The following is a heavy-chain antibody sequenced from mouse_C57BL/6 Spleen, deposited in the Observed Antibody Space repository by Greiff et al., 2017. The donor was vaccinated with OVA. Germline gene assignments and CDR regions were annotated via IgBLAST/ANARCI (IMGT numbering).Heavy chain of an antibody. V-gene: IGHV1-15*01. CDR3: LIYYDYGYFDY. J-gene: IGHJ2*01. CDR1: GYTFTDYE. Sequence: QVQLQQSGAELVRPGASVTLSCKASGYTFTDYEMHWVKQTPVHGLEWIGAIDPETGGTAYNQKFKGKAILTADKSSSTAYMELRSLTSEDSAVYYCLIYYDYGYFDYWGQGTTLTVSS. D-gene: IGHD2-4*01. CDR2: IDPETGGT.